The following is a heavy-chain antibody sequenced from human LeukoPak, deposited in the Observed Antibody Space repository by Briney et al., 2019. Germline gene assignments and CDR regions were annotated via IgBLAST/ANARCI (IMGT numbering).Heavy chain of an antibody. CDR3: AKDRSPLNYFDSSGYRGGFGY. J-gene: IGHJ4*02. CDR1: GFIFSSYG. V-gene: IGHV3-30*18. D-gene: IGHD3-22*01. Sequence: GGSLRLSCAASGFIFSSYGMHWVRQAPGKGLEWVAVISYDGSNKYYADSVRGRVTISRDNSKITLYLQMDSLRAEDTAVYYCAKDRSPLNYFDSSGYRGGFGYWGQGTLVTVSS. CDR2: ISYDGSNK.